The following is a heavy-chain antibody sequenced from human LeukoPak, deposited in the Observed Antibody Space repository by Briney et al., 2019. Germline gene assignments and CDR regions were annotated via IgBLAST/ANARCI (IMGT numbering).Heavy chain of an antibody. D-gene: IGHD3-22*01. CDR3: ARVLLESSGYYYDS. CDR2: ISYSGST. V-gene: IGHV4-31*03. Sequence: SQTLSLTCTVSGDSITSGGYFWSWIRQHPGKGLEWIGYISYSGSTDYNPSLKSRVTISVDTSNDQFSLKPTSVTAADTAVYYCARVLLESSGYYYDSWGQGTLVTVSS. J-gene: IGHJ4*02. CDR1: GDSITSGGYF.